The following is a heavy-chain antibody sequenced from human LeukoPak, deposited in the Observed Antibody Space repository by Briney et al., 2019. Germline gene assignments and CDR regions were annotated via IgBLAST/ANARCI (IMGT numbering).Heavy chain of an antibody. J-gene: IGHJ6*03. Sequence: GGSLRLSCAASGFTFSSYWMSWVRQAPGKGLEWVAVISYDGSNKYYADSVKGRFTISRDNSKNTLYLQMNSLRAEDTAVYYCARDGNSGWYYYYMDVWGKGTTVTVSS. CDR2: ISYDGSNK. CDR3: ARDGNSGWYYYYMDV. CDR1: GFTFSSYW. V-gene: IGHV3-30*03. D-gene: IGHD4-23*01.